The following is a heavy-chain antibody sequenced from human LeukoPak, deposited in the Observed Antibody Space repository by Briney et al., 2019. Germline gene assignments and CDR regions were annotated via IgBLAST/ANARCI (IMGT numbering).Heavy chain of an antibody. Sequence: GGSLRLSCAASGFTFSNYWMSWVRQAPGKGLEWVANIKQDGSEKNYLGSVKGRFTISRDNAKNSLYLQMNSLRAEDTAVYYCYVGPTDYWGQGTLVTVSS. CDR1: GFTFSNYW. CDR3: YVGPTDY. D-gene: IGHD1-26*01. CDR2: IKQDGSEK. V-gene: IGHV3-7*01. J-gene: IGHJ4*02.